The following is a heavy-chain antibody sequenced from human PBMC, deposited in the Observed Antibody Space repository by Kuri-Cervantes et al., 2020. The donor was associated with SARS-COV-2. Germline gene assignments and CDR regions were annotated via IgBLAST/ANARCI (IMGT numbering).Heavy chain of an antibody. V-gene: IGHV4-34*01. CDR2: LDHSGKA. CDR3: ARTKGTIFGVVNWFDP. CDR1: GGSLNNFY. D-gene: IGHD3-3*01. Sequence: GSLRLSCAVYGGSLNNFYWSWIRQSPGKGPEWIGELDHSGKANYNPSLKSRVTISVDTSKNQFSLKLSSVTAADTAVYYCARTKGTIFGVVNWFDPWGQGTLVTVSS. J-gene: IGHJ5*02.